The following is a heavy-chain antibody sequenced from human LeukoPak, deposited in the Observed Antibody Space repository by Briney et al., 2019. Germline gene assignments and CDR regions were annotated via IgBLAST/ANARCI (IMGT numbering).Heavy chain of an antibody. J-gene: IGHJ4*02. CDR3: ARDPSTLLPTDDS. V-gene: IGHV3-23*05. Sequence: GGSLRLSCVGSGFNFMQYGMMWVRQAPGKGLEWVSTIHPSGINTHHADSVKGRFTISRDNSKNTLYLQMNSLRVEDTAIYYCARDPSTLLPTDDSWGQGTLVAVSS. CDR2: IHPSGINT. D-gene: IGHD2-2*01. CDR1: GFNFMQYG.